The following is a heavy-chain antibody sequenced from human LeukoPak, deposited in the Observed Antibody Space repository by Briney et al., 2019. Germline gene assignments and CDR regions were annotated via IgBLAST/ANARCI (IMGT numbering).Heavy chain of an antibody. CDR2: IIPILGIA. CDR3: ARDYYDSSGYYPYYFDY. D-gene: IGHD3-22*01. Sequence: SVKVSCKASGGTFSSYAISWVRQAPGQGLEWMGRIIPILGIANYAQKFQGRVTITADKSTSTAYMELSSLRSEDTAVYYCARDYYDSSGYYPYYFDYRGQGTLVTVSS. CDR1: GGTFSSYA. J-gene: IGHJ4*02. V-gene: IGHV1-69*04.